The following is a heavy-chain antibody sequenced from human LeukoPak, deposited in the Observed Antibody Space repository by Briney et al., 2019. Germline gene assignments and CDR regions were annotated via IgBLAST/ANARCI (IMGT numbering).Heavy chain of an antibody. CDR2: ISYDGSNK. V-gene: IGHV3-30-3*01. CDR1: GFTFSSYA. D-gene: IGHD3-22*01. J-gene: IGHJ4*02. CDR3: ARDQGDSSGYYLYYFDY. Sequence: PGRSLRLSCAASGFTFSSYAMHWVRQAPGKGLEWVAVISYDGSNKYYADSVKGRFTISRDNSKNTLYLQMNSLRAEDTAVYYCARDQGDSSGYYLYYFDYWGQGTLVTVSS.